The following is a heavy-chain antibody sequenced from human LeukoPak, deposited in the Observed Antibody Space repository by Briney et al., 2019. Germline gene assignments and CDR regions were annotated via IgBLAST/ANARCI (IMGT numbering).Heavy chain of an antibody. CDR1: GFTFSSHS. Sequence: GGSLRLSCAASGFTFSSHSMNWVRQAPGKGLEWVSSISSSSSYIYYADSVKGRFTISRDNAKNSLYLQMNSLRAEDTAVYYCARVRTEIYYDSSGCIDYWGQGTLVTVSS. CDR3: ARVRTEIYYDSSGCIDY. D-gene: IGHD3-22*01. CDR2: ISSSSSYI. J-gene: IGHJ4*02. V-gene: IGHV3-21*01.